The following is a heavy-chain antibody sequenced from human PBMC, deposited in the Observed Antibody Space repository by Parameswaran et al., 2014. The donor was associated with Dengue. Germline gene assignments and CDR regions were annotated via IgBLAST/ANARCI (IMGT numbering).Heavy chain of an antibody. V-gene: IGHV4-59*01. D-gene: IGHD3-3*01. CDR3: ALEWPPSL. J-gene: IGHJ3*01. CDR2: IYYSGST. Sequence: WIRQPPGKGLGWIGYIYYSGSTNYNPSLKSRVTISVDTSKNQFSLKLSSVTAADTAVYYCALEWPPSLWGQGTMVTVSS.